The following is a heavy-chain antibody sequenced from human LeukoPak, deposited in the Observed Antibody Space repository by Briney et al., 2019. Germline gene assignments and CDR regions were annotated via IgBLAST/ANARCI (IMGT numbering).Heavy chain of an antibody. Sequence: SQTLSLTCTVSGGSISSSSYYWGWIRQPPGKGLEWIGSIYHSGSTYYNPSLKSRVTISVDTSKNQFSLKLSSVTAADTAVYYCARDARYYYDQAAFDIWGQGTMVTVSS. CDR3: ARDARYYYDQAAFDI. J-gene: IGHJ3*02. V-gene: IGHV4-39*07. CDR2: IYHSGST. D-gene: IGHD3-22*01. CDR1: GGSISSSSYY.